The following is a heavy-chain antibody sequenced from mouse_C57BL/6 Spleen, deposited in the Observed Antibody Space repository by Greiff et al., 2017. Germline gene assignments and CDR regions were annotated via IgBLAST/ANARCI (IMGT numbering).Heavy chain of an antibody. Sequence: VQLQQSGPELVKPGASVKISCKASGYSFTDYNMNWVKQSNGKSLEWIGVINPNYGTTSYNQKFKGKAILTGDQSSSTSYRLLNCLTSEDSAVYYCARIYYDYGGAYWGQVTLVTVSA. J-gene: IGHJ3*01. V-gene: IGHV1-39*01. CDR1: GYSFTDYN. CDR2: INPNYGTT. D-gene: IGHD2-4*01. CDR3: ARIYYDYGGAY.